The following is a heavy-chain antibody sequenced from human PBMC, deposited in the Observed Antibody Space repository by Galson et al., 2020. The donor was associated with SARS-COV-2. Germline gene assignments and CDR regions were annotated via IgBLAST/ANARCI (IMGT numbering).Heavy chain of an antibody. J-gene: IGHJ4*02. Sequence: SVTLSLTCTVSGGSISSSSYYWGWIRQPPGKGLEWIGSIYYSGSTYYNPSLKSRVTISVDTSKNQFSLKLSSVTAADTAVYYCARTVWLGSGSYYKIPYYFDYWGQGTLVTVSS. CDR1: GGSISSSSYY. D-gene: IGHD3-10*01. CDR3: ARTVWLGSGSYYKIPYYFDY. V-gene: IGHV4-39*01. CDR2: IYYSGST.